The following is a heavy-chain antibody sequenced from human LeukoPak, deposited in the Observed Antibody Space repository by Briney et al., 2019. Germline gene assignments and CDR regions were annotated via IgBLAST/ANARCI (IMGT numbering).Heavy chain of an antibody. CDR1: GFTFSSYA. V-gene: IGHV3-23*01. Sequence: GGSLRLSCAASGFTFSSYAMSWVRQAPGKGLEWVSAISGSGGSTYYADSVKGRFTISRDNSKNTLYLHMNSLRAEDTAVFYCAKAEFGSGSYYISDWGQGTLVTVSS. CDR2: ISGSGGST. J-gene: IGHJ4*02. CDR3: AKAEFGSGSYYISD. D-gene: IGHD3-10*01.